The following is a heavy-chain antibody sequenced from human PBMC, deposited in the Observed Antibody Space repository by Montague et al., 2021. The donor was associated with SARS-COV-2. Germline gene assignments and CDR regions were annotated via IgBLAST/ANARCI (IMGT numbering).Heavy chain of an antibody. V-gene: IGHV2-70*11. Sequence: PVLVKPTQTLTLTCTFSGFSLSTSGMCVSWIRQPPGKALEWLARIDWDDDKYYSTSLKTRLTISKDTSKNQVVLTMTNMDPVDTATYYCARDHYDILTGYYNWFDPWGQGTLVTVSS. CDR1: GFSLSTSGMC. CDR3: ARDHYDILTGYYNWFDP. CDR2: IDWDDDK. D-gene: IGHD3-9*01. J-gene: IGHJ5*02.